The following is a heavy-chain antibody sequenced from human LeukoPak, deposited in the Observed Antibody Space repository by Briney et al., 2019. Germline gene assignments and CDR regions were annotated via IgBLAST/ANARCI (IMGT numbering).Heavy chain of an antibody. CDR2: ISSSGNTI. CDR1: GFSLSGYG. D-gene: IGHD7-27*01. CDR3: ARERPGEDTFDI. V-gene: IGHV3-48*04. J-gene: IGHJ3*02. Sequence: GGSLRLSCEASGFSLSGYGMHWVRQAPGKGLGWVSFISSSGNTIYYADSVKGRFIISRDNAKNSLYLQMNSLRTEDTAVYYCARERPGEDTFDIWGQGTMVTVSS.